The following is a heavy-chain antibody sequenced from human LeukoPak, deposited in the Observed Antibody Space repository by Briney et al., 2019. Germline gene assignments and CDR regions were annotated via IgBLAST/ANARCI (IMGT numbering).Heavy chain of an antibody. CDR2: IKQDGSET. V-gene: IGHV3-7*01. D-gene: IGHD5-24*01. Sequence: GGSLRLSCAASGLTFSSYWMSWVRQAPGKGLEWVANIKQDGSETYYVDSVKGRFPISKDNAKNSLYLQMNSLRAEDTAVYYCARDRLQTPYWGQGTLVTVSS. CDR1: GLTFSSYW. J-gene: IGHJ4*02. CDR3: ARDRLQTPY.